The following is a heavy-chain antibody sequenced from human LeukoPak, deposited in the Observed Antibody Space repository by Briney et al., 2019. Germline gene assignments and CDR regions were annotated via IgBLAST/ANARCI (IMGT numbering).Heavy chain of an antibody. D-gene: IGHD5-12*01. CDR2: VYHTGSA. Sequence: SETLSLTCTVSGGSISSSNYYWGWIRQPPGKGLEWIGSVYHTGSAYYNPSLESRVTISVDTSKNQFSLKLSSVTAADTAVYYCAREVSGYDLRDAFDIWGQGTMVTVSS. CDR3: AREVSGYDLRDAFDI. V-gene: IGHV4-39*07. J-gene: IGHJ3*02. CDR1: GGSISSSNYY.